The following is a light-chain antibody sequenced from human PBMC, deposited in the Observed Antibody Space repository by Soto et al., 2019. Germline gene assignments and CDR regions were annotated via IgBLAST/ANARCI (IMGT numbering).Light chain of an antibody. Sequence: NFMLTQPHSVSESPGKTVTISCTRSSGSIASNYVQWYQQRPGSAPTTVIYEDNQRPSGVPDRFSGSIDSSSNSASLTISGLKTEDEADYYCQSYGSSRGVFGTGTKLTVL. J-gene: IGLJ1*01. V-gene: IGLV6-57*03. CDR2: EDN. CDR3: QSYGSSRGV. CDR1: SGSIASNY.